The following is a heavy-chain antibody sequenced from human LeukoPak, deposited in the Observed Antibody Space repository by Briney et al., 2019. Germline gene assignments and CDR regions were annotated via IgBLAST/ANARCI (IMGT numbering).Heavy chain of an antibody. V-gene: IGHV4-34*01. CDR2: INHSGST. CDR3: ARGGIYSGIVVVPAARVFDY. D-gene: IGHD2-2*01. Sequence: KPSETLSLTCAVYGGSFSGYYGGWIRQPPGKGLEWIGEINHSGSTNYNPSLKSRVTISVDTSKNQFSLKLSSVTAADTAVYYCARGGIYSGIVVVPAARVFDYWGQGTLVTVSS. J-gene: IGHJ4*02. CDR1: GGSFSGYY.